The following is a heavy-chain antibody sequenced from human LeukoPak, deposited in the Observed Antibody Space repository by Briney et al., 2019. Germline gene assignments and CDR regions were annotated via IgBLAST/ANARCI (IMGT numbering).Heavy chain of an antibody. V-gene: IGHV4-31*03. CDR1: GGSISSGGYY. Sequence: SQTLSLTCTVSGGSISSGGYYWSWIRQHPGKGLEWIGYIYYSGSTYYNPSLKSRVTISVDTSKNQFSLKLSSVTAADTAVYYCAADAVAVTTSDAFDIRGQGTMVTVSS. CDR2: IYYSGST. CDR3: AADAVAVTTSDAFDI. D-gene: IGHD4-17*01. J-gene: IGHJ3*02.